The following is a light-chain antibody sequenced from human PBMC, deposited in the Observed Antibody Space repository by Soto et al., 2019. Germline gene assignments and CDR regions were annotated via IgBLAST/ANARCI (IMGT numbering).Light chain of an antibody. CDR2: GAS. J-gene: IGKJ5*01. V-gene: IGKV3-15*01. Sequence: EIALTQSPATLSVSPGERVTLSCRASQSVDINLAWYQQKPGQAPRLVIYGASTRATDMPGTFSGSGSGTDFTLTISSLETEDFAVYYCQQRSSWPLTFGGGTRLEIK. CDR1: QSVDIN. CDR3: QQRSSWPLT.